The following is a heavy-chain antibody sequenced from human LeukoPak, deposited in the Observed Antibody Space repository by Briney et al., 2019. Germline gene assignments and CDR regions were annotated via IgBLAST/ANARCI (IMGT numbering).Heavy chain of an antibody. CDR1: GYTFNTYW. CDR2: VYPGDPDT. CDR3: ARRTDATSGFDF. Sequence: GESMKISCKGSGYTFNTYWIAWVRHMPRKGLEYMGIVYPGDPDTRHSPSFQGQVTISADKSITTAFLQLSSLKASDTAMYYCARRTDATSGFDFWGQGTLVAVSS. J-gene: IGHJ4*02. V-gene: IGHV5-51*01. D-gene: IGHD2-15*01.